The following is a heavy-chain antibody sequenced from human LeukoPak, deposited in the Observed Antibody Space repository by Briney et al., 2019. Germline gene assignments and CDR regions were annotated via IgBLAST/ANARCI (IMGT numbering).Heavy chain of an antibody. J-gene: IGHJ3*02. CDR2: ISGSGDST. CDR3: ARGPATGAFDI. Sequence: PGGSLRLSCGASGFTFRNYGMSWVRQAPGKGLEWVSAISGSGDSTYYTDSVKGRFTISRDNSQNTLFLQMNSLRAEDTAVYYCARGPATGAFDIWGQGTMVTVSS. V-gene: IGHV3-23*01. D-gene: IGHD6-25*01. CDR1: GFTFRNYG.